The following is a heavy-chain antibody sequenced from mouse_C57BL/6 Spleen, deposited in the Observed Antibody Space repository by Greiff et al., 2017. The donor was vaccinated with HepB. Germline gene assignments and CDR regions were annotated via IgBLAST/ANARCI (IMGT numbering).Heavy chain of an antibody. CDR1: GYAFSSSW. D-gene: IGHD2-3*01. V-gene: IGHV1-82*01. J-gene: IGHJ2*01. CDR2: IYPGDGDT. CDR3: ARGGDGYWGY. Sequence: VQLQQSGPELVKPGASVKISCKASGYAFSSSWMNWVKQRPGKGLEWIGRIYPGDGDTNYNGKFKGKATLTADKSSSTAYMQLSSLTSEDSAVYFCARGGDGYWGYWGQGTTLTVSS.